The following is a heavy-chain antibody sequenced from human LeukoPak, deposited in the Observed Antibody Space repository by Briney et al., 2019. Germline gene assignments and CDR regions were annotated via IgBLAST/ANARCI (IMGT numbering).Heavy chain of an antibody. V-gene: IGHV4-34*01. CDR3: ARGHMDKQWLVLFPYYYYGMDV. Sequence: SETLSLTCAVYGGFLSGYYWSWIRQPPGKGLEWIGESNHSGSTNYNPSLKSRVTISVDTSKNQFSLKLSSVTAADTAVYYCARGHMDKQWLVLFPYYYYGMDVWGQGTTVTVSS. D-gene: IGHD6-19*01. J-gene: IGHJ6*02. CDR1: GGFLSGYY. CDR2: SNHSGST.